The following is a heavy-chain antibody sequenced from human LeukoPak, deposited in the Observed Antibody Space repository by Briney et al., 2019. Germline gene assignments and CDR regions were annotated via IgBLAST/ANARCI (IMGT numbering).Heavy chain of an antibody. CDR3: ARDYSGKTTVVMGY. CDR2: INPNSGGT. CDR1: GYTFTGYY. J-gene: IGHJ4*02. Sequence: ASVKVSCKASGYTFTGYYMHWVRQAPGQGLQWMGWINPNSGGTNYAQKFQGRVTMTRDTSISTAYMELSRLRSDDTAVYYCARDYSGKTTVVMGYWGQGTLVTVSS. D-gene: IGHD4-23*01. V-gene: IGHV1-2*02.